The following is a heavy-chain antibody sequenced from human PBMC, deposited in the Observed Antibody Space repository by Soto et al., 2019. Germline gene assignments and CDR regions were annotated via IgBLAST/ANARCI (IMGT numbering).Heavy chain of an antibody. CDR2: IYHSGST. CDR3: ARDLGGWSSGWYRQEI. V-gene: IGHV4-4*02. CDR1: GGSISSSNW. D-gene: IGHD6-19*01. Sequence: QVQLQESGPGLVKPSGTLSLTCAVSGGSISSSNWWSWVRQPPGKGLEWIGEIYHSGSTNYNPSLKSRGTRPVDKSKNQFSLKLSSVTAADTAVYYCARDLGGWSSGWYRQEIWGQGTMVTVSS. J-gene: IGHJ3*02.